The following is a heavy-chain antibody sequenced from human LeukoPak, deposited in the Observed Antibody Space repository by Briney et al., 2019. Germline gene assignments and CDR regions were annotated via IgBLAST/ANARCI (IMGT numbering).Heavy chain of an antibody. J-gene: IGHJ4*02. CDR1: GFTFSSYA. CDR2: ISGSGGST. D-gene: IGHD3-3*01. CDR3: ARNKITYYDFWSGYHFDY. V-gene: IGHV3-23*01. Sequence: EGSLRLSCAASGFTFSSYAMSWVRQAPGKGLEWVSAISGSGGSTYYADSVKGRFTISRDNSKNTLYLQMNSLRAEDTAVYYCARNKITYYDFWSGYHFDYWGQGTLVTVSS.